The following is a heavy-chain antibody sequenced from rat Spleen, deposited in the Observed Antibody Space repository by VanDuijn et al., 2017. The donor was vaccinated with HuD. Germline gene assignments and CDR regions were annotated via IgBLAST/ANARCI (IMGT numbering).Heavy chain of an antibody. Sequence: EVQLVESGGGLVQPGRSLKLSCAASGFTFSDYNMAWVRQAPKKGLEWVATIIYDGSRTYYRDSVKGRFTISRYNAKSTLYRQMDSLRSEDTATYYGATRFYDGRFDYWGQGVMVTVSS. CDR3: ATRFYDGRFDY. J-gene: IGHJ2*01. CDR2: IIYDGSRT. CDR1: GFTFSDYN. D-gene: IGHD1-12*02. V-gene: IGHV5S10*01.